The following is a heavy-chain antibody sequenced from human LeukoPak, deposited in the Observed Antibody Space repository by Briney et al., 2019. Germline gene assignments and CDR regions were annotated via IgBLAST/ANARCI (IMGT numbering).Heavy chain of an antibody. Sequence: SETLSLTCAVSGGSISSSNWWSWVRQPPGKGLEWIGEIYHSGSTNYNPSLKSRVTISVDRSKNQFSLKLSSVTAADTAVYYCAREGSGSSGYHSGSRNAFDIWGQGTMVTVSS. CDR1: GGSISSSNW. J-gene: IGHJ3*02. CDR2: IYHSGST. D-gene: IGHD3-22*01. CDR3: AREGSGSSGYHSGSRNAFDI. V-gene: IGHV4-4*02.